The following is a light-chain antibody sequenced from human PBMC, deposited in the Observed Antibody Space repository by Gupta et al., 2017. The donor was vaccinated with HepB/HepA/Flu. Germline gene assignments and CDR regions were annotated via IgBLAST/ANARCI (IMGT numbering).Light chain of an antibody. CDR2: DAA. CDR1: QSVSSS. J-gene: IGKJ1*01. V-gene: IGKV3-11*01. CDR3: QQRSNSWT. Sequence: EIVLTQSPVTLSLSPGERATLSCRASQSVSSSLAWYQHKPGQAPRLIIYDAASRATGSPARFSGSGSGTDFTLSISSLEPGDCAVYYCQQRSNSWTFGQGTKVEIK.